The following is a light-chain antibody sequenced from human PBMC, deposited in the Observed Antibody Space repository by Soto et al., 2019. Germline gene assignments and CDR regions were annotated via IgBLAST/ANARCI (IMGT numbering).Light chain of an antibody. CDR1: QSVSSN. V-gene: IGKV3-15*01. J-gene: IGKJ3*01. CDR2: GAS. Sequence: EIVMTQSPAALSVSPGERATLSCRASQSVSSNLAWYQQKPGQAPRLLIYGASTRATGIPARFSGSGSGTEFTLTISSLQSEDFAVYYCQHRNNRPFSFGPGTKVAIK. CDR3: QHRNNRPFS.